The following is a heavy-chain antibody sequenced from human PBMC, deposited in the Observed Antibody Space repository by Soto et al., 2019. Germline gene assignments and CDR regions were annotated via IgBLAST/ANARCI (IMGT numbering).Heavy chain of an antibody. D-gene: IGHD7-27*01. CDR3: VSQLTSVLTQGYFDY. Sequence: PSENLSLTCTVSGDSVSNSTYYWGWIRQSQGKGLEWIGSVYYRGRSYSKSSVKSRVTISVDTSKNQFSLNVHSVTASDTAVYYCVSQLTSVLTQGYFDYWCPGALVTGS. CDR1: GDSVSNSTYY. CDR2: VYYRGRS. V-gene: IGHV4-39*01. J-gene: IGHJ4*02.